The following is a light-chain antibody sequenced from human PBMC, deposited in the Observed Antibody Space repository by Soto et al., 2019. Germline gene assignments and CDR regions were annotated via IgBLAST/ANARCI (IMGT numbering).Light chain of an antibody. CDR2: TND. CDR3: AAWDDSLTGCG. V-gene: IGLV1-44*01. J-gene: IGLJ1*01. Sequence: QSVLTQPPSASGTPEQRVTISCSGSRSNIGGNTVNWYQQLPGTAPNLLIYTNDQRPSGVPDRFSGSKSGTSASLVISGLQSEDEADYYCAAWDDSLTGCGFGTGTKVTVL. CDR1: RSNIGGNT.